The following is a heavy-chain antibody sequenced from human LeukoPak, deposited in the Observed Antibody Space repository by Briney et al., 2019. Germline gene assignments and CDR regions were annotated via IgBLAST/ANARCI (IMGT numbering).Heavy chain of an antibody. CDR2: IYYSGST. Sequence: SETLSLTCTVSGGSISSYYWSWIRQPPGKGLEWIGYIYYSGSTNYNPSLKSRVTISVDKSKNQFSLKLSSVTAADAAVYYCARGSSSSWYGGGFDYWGQGTLVTVSS. CDR3: ARGSSSSWYGGGFDY. J-gene: IGHJ4*02. CDR1: GGSISSYY. D-gene: IGHD6-13*01. V-gene: IGHV4-59*12.